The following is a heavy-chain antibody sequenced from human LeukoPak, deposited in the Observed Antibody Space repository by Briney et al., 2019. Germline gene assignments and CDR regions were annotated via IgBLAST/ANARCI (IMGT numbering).Heavy chain of an antibody. D-gene: IGHD5-18*01. J-gene: IGHJ5*02. V-gene: IGHV4-34*01. CDR3: ARGGYPRRYNWFDP. Sequence: SETLSLTCAVYGGSFSGYYWGWIRQPPGKGLEWIGSIYYSGSTYYNPSLKSRVTISVDTSKNQFSLKLSSVTAADTAVYYCARGGYPRRYNWFDPWGQGTLVTVSS. CDR2: IYYSGST. CDR1: GGSFSGYY.